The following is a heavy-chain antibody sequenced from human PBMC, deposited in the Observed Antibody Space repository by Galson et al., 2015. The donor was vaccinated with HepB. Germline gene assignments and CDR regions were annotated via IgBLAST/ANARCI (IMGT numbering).Heavy chain of an antibody. CDR2: IYSGGST. CDR3: ARVLYSGYDLWSYFDY. Sequence: SLRLSCAASGFTVSSNYMSWVRQAPGKGLEWVSVIYSGGSTYYADSVKGRFTISRDNSKNTLYLQMNSLRAEDTAVYYCARVLYSGYDLWSYFDYWGQGTLGTVSS. CDR1: GFTVSSNY. J-gene: IGHJ4*02. D-gene: IGHD5-12*01. V-gene: IGHV3-66*02.